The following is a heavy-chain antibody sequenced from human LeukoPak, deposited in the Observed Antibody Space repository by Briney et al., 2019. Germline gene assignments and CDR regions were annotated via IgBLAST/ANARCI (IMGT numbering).Heavy chain of an antibody. CDR1: GFTFSSYG. CDR2: ISYDGSNK. V-gene: IGHV3-30*03. Sequence: GGSLRLSCAASGFTFSSYGMHWVRQAPGKGLEWVAVISYDGSNKYYADSVKGRFTISRDNSKSTLYLQMNSLRAEDTAVYYCARVRSPRYFDYWGQGTLVTVSS. CDR3: ARVRSPRYFDY. J-gene: IGHJ4*02.